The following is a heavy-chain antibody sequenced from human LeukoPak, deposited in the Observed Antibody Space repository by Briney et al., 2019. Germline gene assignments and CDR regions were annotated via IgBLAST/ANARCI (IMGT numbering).Heavy chain of an antibody. CDR2: IKRDGSEE. CDR1: GFTFSSYW. Sequence: QAGGSLRLSCAGSGFTFSSYWMSWVRQAPGEGLEWVASIKRDGSEEYYVDSVKGRFTISRDNAKNSVYLQMNSLRAEDTAVYYCASTWNYLYFDYWGQGTLVTVSS. V-gene: IGHV3-7*01. CDR3: ASTWNYLYFDY. D-gene: IGHD1-7*01. J-gene: IGHJ4*02.